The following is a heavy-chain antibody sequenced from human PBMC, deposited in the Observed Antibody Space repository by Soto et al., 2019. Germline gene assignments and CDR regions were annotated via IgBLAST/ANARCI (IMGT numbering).Heavy chain of an antibody. CDR2: ISFEGSNK. J-gene: IGHJ6*02. V-gene: IGHV3-30*18. Sequence: PGGSLRLSCAASGFIFGSYGMHWVRQAPGKGLEWVAVISFEGSNKYYADSVKGRFTISRDNSKNTLYLQMNSLRAEDTAVYYCAKDGGAVTTYYYYYGLDVWGQGTTVTVS. CDR1: GFIFGSYG. D-gene: IGHD4-17*01. CDR3: AKDGGAVTTYYYYYGLDV.